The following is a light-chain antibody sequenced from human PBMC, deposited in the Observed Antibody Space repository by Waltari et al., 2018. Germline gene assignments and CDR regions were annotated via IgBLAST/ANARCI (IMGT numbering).Light chain of an antibody. J-gene: IGLJ2*01. Sequence: QSVLTQPPSVSGAPGQRVTISCTGSSSNIGAGYDVQWYHQLPGTAPKLGIYGNSTRPSGGPDRFSGSKSGTSASLAITGLQAEDEADYYCQSYDSSLSGSLFGGGTKLTVL. V-gene: IGLV1-40*01. CDR3: QSYDSSLSGSL. CDR2: GNS. CDR1: SSNIGAGYD.